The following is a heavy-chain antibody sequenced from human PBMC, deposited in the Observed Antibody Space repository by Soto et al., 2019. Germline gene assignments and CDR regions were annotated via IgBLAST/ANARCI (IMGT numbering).Heavy chain of an antibody. J-gene: IGHJ6*02. CDR2: TYYRSKWYN. CDR1: GDSVSSNSAA. V-gene: IGHV6-1*01. Sequence: PSQTLSLTCAISGDSVSSNSAAWNWIGQSPSRGLEWLGRTYYRSKWYNDYAVSVKSRITINPDTSKNQFSLQLNSVTPEDTAVYYCARAPSITIFGVVIDDYYYYGMDVWGQGTTVTVSS. CDR3: ARAPSITIFGVVIDDYYYYGMDV. D-gene: IGHD3-3*01.